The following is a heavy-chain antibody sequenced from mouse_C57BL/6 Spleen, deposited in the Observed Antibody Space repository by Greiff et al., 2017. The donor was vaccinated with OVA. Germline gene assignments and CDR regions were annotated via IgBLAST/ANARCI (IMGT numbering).Heavy chain of an antibody. J-gene: IGHJ4*01. Sequence: EVHLVESGGGLVKPGGSLKLSCAASGFTFSSYAMSWVRQTPEKRLEWVATISDGGSYTYYPDNVKGRFTIARDNAKNNLYLQMSHLKSVDTAMYYCARSNYYGSSYDAMDYWGQGTSVTVSS. V-gene: IGHV5-4*01. CDR1: GFTFSSYA. CDR3: ARSNYYGSSYDAMDY. D-gene: IGHD1-1*01. CDR2: ISDGGSYT.